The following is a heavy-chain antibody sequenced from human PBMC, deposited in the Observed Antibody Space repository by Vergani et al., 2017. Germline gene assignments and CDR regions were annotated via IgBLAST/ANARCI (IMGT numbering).Heavy chain of an antibody. J-gene: IGHJ3*02. CDR1: GFTFSSYS. V-gene: IGHV3-21*01. CDR2: ISSSSSYI. CDR3: ALCSSTSCYTSAFYI. D-gene: IGHD2-2*02. Sequence: EVQLVESGGGLVKPGGSLRLSCAASGFTFSSYSMNWVRQAPGKGLEWVSSISSSSSYIYYADSVKGRFTISRDNAKNSLYLQMNSLRAEDTAVYYCALCSSTSCYTSAFYIWGQGTMVTVSS.